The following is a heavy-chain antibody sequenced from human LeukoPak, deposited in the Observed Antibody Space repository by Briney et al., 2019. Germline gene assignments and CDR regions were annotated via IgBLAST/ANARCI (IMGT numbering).Heavy chain of an antibody. Sequence: GGSLRLSCSASGFTFNRFYLHWVRQAPGKGLEFVSHISSNGATTYYADSVKGRFTISRDNSKNTLYLQMSSLGADDTAVYYCVKDRSIAAPNNDFFDSWGQGALVTVSS. V-gene: IGHV3-64D*06. CDR3: VKDRSIAAPNNDFFDS. CDR1: GFTFNRFY. J-gene: IGHJ4*02. CDR2: ISSNGATT. D-gene: IGHD6-6*01.